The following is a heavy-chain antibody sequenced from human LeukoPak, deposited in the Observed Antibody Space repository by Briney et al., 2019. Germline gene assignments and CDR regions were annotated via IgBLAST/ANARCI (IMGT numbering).Heavy chain of an antibody. Sequence: SETLSLTCTVSGYSISTGYYWDWIRQPPGKGLEWIGTFYHGGSTYYNPSLKSRVTISVDTSKNQFSLNLTSVTAADTAVYYCARDFPSGGYCSGGSCYFEPSPWGQGTLVTVSS. V-gene: IGHV4-38-2*02. D-gene: IGHD2-15*01. CDR3: ARDFPSGGYCSGGSCYFEPSP. J-gene: IGHJ5*02. CDR1: GYSISTGYY. CDR2: FYHGGST.